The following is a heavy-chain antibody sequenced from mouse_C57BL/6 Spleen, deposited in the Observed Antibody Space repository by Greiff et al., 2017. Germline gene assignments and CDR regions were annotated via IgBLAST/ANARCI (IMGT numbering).Heavy chain of an antibody. V-gene: IGHV5-17*01. CDR3: ARWSSPYYFDY. D-gene: IGHD1-1*01. CDR2: ISRGSSTI. CDR1: GFTFSDYG. J-gene: IGHJ2*01. Sequence: EVKLVESGGGLVKPGGSLKLSCAASGFTFSDYGMHWVRQAPEKGLEWVAYISRGSSTIYYADTVKGRFTLSRDNAKNTLFLQMTSLRSEDTAMYYCARWSSPYYFDYWGQGTTLTVSS.